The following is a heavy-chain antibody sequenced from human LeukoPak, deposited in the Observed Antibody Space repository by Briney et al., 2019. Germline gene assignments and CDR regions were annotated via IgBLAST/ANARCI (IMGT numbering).Heavy chain of an antibody. D-gene: IGHD1-26*01. CDR3: ARGFGGSYLYYYYYMDV. V-gene: IGHV1-8*01. Sequence: ASVKVSCKASGYTFTSYDINWVRQATGQGLEWMGWMNPNSGNTGYAQKFQGRVTMTRDTSISTAYMELSRLRSDDTAVYYCARGFGGSYLYYYYYMDVWGKGTTVTVSS. CDR1: GYTFTSYD. J-gene: IGHJ6*03. CDR2: MNPNSGNT.